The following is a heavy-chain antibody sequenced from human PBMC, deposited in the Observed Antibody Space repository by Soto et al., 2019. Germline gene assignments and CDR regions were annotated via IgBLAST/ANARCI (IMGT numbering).Heavy chain of an antibody. CDR2: ISYDGSNK. CDR1: GFTFSSYA. CDR3: AREGPPTWSRHDAFDI. J-gene: IGHJ3*02. Sequence: HPGGSLRLSCAASGFTFSSYAMHWVRQAPGKGLEWVAVISYDGSNKYYADSVKGRFTISRDNSKNTLYLQMNSLRAEDTAVYYCAREGPPTWSRHDAFDIWGQGTMVTVSS. V-gene: IGHV3-30-3*01. D-gene: IGHD3-3*01.